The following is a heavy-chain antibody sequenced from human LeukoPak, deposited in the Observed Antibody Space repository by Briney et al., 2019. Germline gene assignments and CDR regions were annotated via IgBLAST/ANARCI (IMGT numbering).Heavy chain of an antibody. D-gene: IGHD4-23*01. CDR1: GYTFTSYG. J-gene: IGHJ4*02. CDR3: AREASGGYFDY. CDR2: INPTGDST. V-gene: IGHV1-46*01. Sequence: GAPVKVSCKASGYTFTSYGISWVRQAPGQGLEWVGLINPTGDSTNYAQNFRGRVTMTRDTSTSTVYMDLSSLRSEDTAVYYCAREASGGYFDYWGQGTLVTVSS.